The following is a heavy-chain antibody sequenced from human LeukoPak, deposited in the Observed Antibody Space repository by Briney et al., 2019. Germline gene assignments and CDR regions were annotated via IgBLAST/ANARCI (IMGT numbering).Heavy chain of an antibody. D-gene: IGHD7-27*01. CDR3: VQDWAWGAFGY. J-gene: IGHJ4*02. Sequence: GGSLRLSCAASGFTFSSYAMSWVRQAPGNGLEWVSAISGSGGSTYYADSVQGRFTIYRDNSKNTLYLQMNRLGAEDTAIYYCVQDWAWGAFGYWGQGTLVTVSS. CDR2: ISGSGGST. V-gene: IGHV3-23*01. CDR1: GFTFSSYA.